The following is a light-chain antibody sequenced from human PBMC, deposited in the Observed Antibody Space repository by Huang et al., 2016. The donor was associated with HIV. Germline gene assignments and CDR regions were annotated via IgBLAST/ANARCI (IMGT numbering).Light chain of an antibody. Sequence: DIVMTQSPDSLAVSLGERATINCKSSQSFLDSSNNKNYLSWYQQKPVQPPKLLIYWASTRESGVPDRCSGSGSGTDFTLTISSLQAEDVAVYYCQQSYSTPQTFGQGTKVEIK. CDR3: QQSYSTPQT. V-gene: IGKV4-1*01. CDR2: WAS. J-gene: IGKJ1*01. CDR1: QSFLDSSNNKNY.